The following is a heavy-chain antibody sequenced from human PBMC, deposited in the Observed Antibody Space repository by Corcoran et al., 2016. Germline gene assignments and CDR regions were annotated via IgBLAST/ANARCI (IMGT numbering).Heavy chain of an antibody. D-gene: IGHD4-17*01. CDR3: TRASAVTTEV. Sequence: QVQLQESGPGLVKPSETLSLTCTVSGRSVSGHYWSWIRQPPGKRLEWIGYIYYTGSTDYNPSLKSRVTISMDTSKNQFSLRLTSVTAADTAVYYCTRASAVTTEVWGQGILVTVSS. CDR1: GRSVSGHY. V-gene: IGHV4-59*02. J-gene: IGHJ4*02. CDR2: IYYTGST.